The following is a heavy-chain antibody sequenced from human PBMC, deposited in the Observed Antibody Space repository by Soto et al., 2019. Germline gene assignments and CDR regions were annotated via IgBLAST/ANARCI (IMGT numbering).Heavy chain of an antibody. CDR2: FYYSGGT. V-gene: IGHV4-30-4*01. J-gene: IGHJ1*01. D-gene: IGHD3-3*01. CDR1: GGSIGRGEYY. Sequence: PSETLLPTCTVPGGSIGRGEYYWRLFRQPPGKALEWIGDFYYSGGTHYNPSLKMRVTISVDTPTNQSSLKLSSVTAADTAVYYCGIVETDDIQSGYSTVADCGQVTLV. CDR3: GIVETDDIQSGYSTVAD.